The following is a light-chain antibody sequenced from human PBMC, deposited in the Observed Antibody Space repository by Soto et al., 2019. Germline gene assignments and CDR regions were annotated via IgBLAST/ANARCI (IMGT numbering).Light chain of an antibody. J-gene: IGKJ1*01. CDR3: QQYHIWPPWT. V-gene: IGKV3-15*01. CDR1: QSSRSN. Sequence: EIVMTQSPDTLSLSPGEGATLSCSVSQSSRSNLDWYQQRPGQAPRLLMYGASTSADGIPARFTGSGAGTEFTLTISSLQSEDFAVYYCQQYHIWPPWTSGQGTKVEL. CDR2: GAS.